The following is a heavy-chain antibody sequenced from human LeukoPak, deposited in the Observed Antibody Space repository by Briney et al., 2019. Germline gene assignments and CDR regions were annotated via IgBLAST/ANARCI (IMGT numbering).Heavy chain of an antibody. D-gene: IGHD7-27*01. V-gene: IGHV3-7*04. Sequence: GGSLRLSCAASGFTFSSYWMSWVRQAPGKGLEWVANVKPDGSEKSYVASVKGRFTISRDNAKNSLYLQMNSLRAEDTAVYYCARGLGWFDPWGRGTLVIVSS. CDR1: GFTFSSYW. CDR2: VKPDGSEK. J-gene: IGHJ5*02. CDR3: ARGLGWFDP.